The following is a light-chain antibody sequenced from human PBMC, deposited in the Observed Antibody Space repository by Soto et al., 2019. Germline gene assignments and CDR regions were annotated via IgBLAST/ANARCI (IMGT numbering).Light chain of an antibody. CDR3: QQYNNWPPLT. J-gene: IGKJ4*01. Sequence: DIVMTQSPATLSVSPGERHTLSCRASQSVNSNLAWYQQKPGQAPRLLIYDASTRATGIPARFSGSGSGTEFTLTISSLQSEDFAVYYCQQYNNWPPLTFGGGTKVDIK. CDR1: QSVNSN. V-gene: IGKV3-15*01. CDR2: DAS.